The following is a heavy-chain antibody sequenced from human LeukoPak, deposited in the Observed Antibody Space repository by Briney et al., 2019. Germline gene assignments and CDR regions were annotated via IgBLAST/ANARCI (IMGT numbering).Heavy chain of an antibody. J-gene: IGHJ2*01. V-gene: IGHV1-18*01. D-gene: IGHD1/OR15-1a*01. Sequence: ASVKVSCKASGYTFTSYAMNWVRQAPGQGLEWMGWISAYNGNTNYAQKLQGRVTMTTDTSTSTAYMELRGLRSEDTAVYYCARGAINKYFDLWGRGSLVTVSS. CDR2: ISAYNGNT. CDR1: GYTFTSYA. CDR3: ARGAINKYFDL.